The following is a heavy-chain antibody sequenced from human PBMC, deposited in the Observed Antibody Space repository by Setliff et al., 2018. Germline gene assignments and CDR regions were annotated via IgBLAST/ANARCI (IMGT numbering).Heavy chain of an antibody. CDR3: ARDGGEY. V-gene: IGHV3-7*01. Sequence: GGSLRLSCAASGFTFSRYWVSWVRQAPGKGLEWVANIKQDGSEKYYVDSVKGRFTISRDNAKNSLYLQMNSLRAEDTAVYYCARDGGEYWGQGTLVTVSS. J-gene: IGHJ4*02. CDR2: IKQDGSEK. D-gene: IGHD3-16*01. CDR1: GFTFSRYW.